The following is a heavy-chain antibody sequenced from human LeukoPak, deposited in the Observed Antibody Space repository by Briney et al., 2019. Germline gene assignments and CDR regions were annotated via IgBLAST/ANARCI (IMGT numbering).Heavy chain of an antibody. D-gene: IGHD4-17*01. CDR3: ARDWATVSELDY. CDR2: IYYSGST. Sequence: SETLSLTCTVSGGSISSSSYYWGWIRQPPGKGLEWIGSIYYSGSTYYNPSLKSRVTISVDTSKNQFSLKLSSVTAADTAVYYCARDWATVSELDYWGQGTLVTVSS. V-gene: IGHV4-39*02. CDR1: GGSISSSSYY. J-gene: IGHJ4*02.